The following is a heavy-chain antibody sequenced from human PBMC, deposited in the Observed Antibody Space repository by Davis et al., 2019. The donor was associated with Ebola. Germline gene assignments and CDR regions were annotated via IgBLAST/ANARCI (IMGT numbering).Heavy chain of an antibody. V-gene: IGHV4-39*07. J-gene: IGHJ4*02. Sequence: MPSETLSLTCTVSGGSISSSSYYWNWVRQPPGKGLEWIGDINHSGSTNYNPSLKSRVTISVDTSKNQFSLKLSSVTAADTAVYYCARGGGYSSSWYAFDYWGQGTLVTVSS. CDR1: GGSISSSSYY. CDR3: ARGGGYSSSWYAFDY. D-gene: IGHD6-13*01. CDR2: INHSGST.